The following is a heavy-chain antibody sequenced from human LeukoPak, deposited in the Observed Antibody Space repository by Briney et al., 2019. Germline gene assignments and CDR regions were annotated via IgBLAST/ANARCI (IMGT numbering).Heavy chain of an antibody. CDR1: GYTFTSYG. D-gene: IGHD4-17*01. CDR2: MNPNSGNT. J-gene: IGHJ6*02. Sequence: ASVKVSCKTSGYTFTSYGISWVRQATGQGLEWMGWMNPNSGNTGYAQKFQGRVTMTRNTSISTAYMELSSLRSEDTAVYYCASHSPTVTNYYYGMDVWGQGTTVTVSS. V-gene: IGHV1-8*02. CDR3: ASHSPTVTNYYYGMDV.